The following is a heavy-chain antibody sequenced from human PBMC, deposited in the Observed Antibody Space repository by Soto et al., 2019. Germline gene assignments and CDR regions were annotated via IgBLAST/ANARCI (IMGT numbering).Heavy chain of an antibody. V-gene: IGHV1-69*01. CDR3: ARQGTSPEQLVGGFDY. Sequence: QVQLVQSGAEVKKPGSSVKVSCKASGGTFSSYASSWVRQAPGQRLEWMGGIIPIFGTANYAQTFQSRVTITADESTSTAYMELSSLRSDDKAVYYGARQGTSPEQLVGGFDYWGQGTLVTVSS. CDR2: IIPIFGTA. J-gene: IGHJ4*02. D-gene: IGHD6-6*01. CDR1: GGTFSSYA.